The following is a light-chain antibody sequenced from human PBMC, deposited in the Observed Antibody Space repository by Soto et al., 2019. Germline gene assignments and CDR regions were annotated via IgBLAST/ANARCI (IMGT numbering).Light chain of an antibody. J-gene: IGKJ1*01. CDR2: GAS. CDR1: QSVSTN. V-gene: IGKV3-15*01. CDR3: QQYGGSPRT. Sequence: EIVMTQSPATVAVSPGERATLSCRASQSVSTNLALYQQKPGQAPRLLIYGASTRATGIPDRFSGSGSGTEFSLTINSLQSEDFGVYYCQQYGGSPRTFGQGTKVDIK.